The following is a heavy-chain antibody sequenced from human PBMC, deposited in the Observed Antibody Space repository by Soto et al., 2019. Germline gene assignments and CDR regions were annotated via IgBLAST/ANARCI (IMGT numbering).Heavy chain of an antibody. V-gene: IGHV1-69*12. CDR2: IIPIFGTA. D-gene: IGHD5-18*01. Sequence: QVQLVQSGAEVKKPGSSVKVSCKASGGTFSSYAISWVRQAPGQGLEWMGGIIPIFGTANCAQKFQGRVTITADESTSTAYMELSSLRSEDTAVYYCASQEYSYGYRGYYYYGMDVWGQGTTVTVSS. CDR3: ASQEYSYGYRGYYYYGMDV. J-gene: IGHJ6*02. CDR1: GGTFSSYA.